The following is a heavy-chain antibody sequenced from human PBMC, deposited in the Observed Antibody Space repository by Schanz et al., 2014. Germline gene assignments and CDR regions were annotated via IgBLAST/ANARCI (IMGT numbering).Heavy chain of an antibody. Sequence: QVQLVQSGAEVKKPGASVKVSCKASGYTFTSYGISWVRQAPGQGPEWMGWISDYNADTKYAQKVQGRVTMTTDTSTSPAYMELRSLRTDDTAVYYWAGAAYSSSWYGGSEYFQHWGQGTLVTVSS. CDR3: AGAAYSSSWYGGSEYFQH. CDR1: GYTFTSYG. CDR2: ISDYNADT. V-gene: IGHV1-18*04. J-gene: IGHJ1*01. D-gene: IGHD6-13*01.